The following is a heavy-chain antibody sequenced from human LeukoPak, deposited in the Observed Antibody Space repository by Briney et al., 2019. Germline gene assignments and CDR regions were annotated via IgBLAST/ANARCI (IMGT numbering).Heavy chain of an antibody. CDR1: GYTFTGYY. CDR3: ARNVKKFSVGATKGAGY. D-gene: IGHD1-26*01. Sequence: VASVKVSCKASGYTFTGYYMHWVRQAPGQGLEWMGWINPNSGGTNYAQKFQGRVTMTRDTSISTAYMELSRLRSGDTAVYYCARNVKKFSVGATKGAGYWGQGTLVTVSS. V-gene: IGHV1-2*02. CDR2: INPNSGGT. J-gene: IGHJ4*02.